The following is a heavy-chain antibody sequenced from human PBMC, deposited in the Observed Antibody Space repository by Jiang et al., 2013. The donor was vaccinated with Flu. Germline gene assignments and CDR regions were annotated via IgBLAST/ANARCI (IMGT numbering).Heavy chain of an antibody. CDR2: ISYSGST. J-gene: IGHJ4*02. CDR1: GGSLSSANDY. Sequence: GPGLVKPSQTLSLTCTVSGGSLSSANDYWSWIRQPPGKGLEWIGYISYSGSTYYNPSLKSRVTISVDTSKNQFSLKLSSVTAADTAVYYCARGRYRLDYWGPGNPGHRLL. D-gene: IGHD3-16*02. V-gene: IGHV4-30-4*01. CDR3: ARGRYRLDY.